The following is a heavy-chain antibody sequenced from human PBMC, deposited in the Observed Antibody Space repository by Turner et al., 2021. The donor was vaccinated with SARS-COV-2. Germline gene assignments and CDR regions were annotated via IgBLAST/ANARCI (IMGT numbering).Heavy chain of an antibody. CDR2: IYSGGST. J-gene: IGHJ4*02. Sequence: ELQLVESGGGLIQPGWSLRLSCAASGFTVSSNYMSWVRQAQGKGLEGVSVIYSGGSTYYTDSVKGRFTISRDNSKNTLYLQMNSLRAEETDVYYCARDYGDYYFDYWGQGTLVTVSS. CDR1: GFTVSSNY. D-gene: IGHD4-17*01. CDR3: ARDYGDYYFDY. V-gene: IGHV3-53*01.